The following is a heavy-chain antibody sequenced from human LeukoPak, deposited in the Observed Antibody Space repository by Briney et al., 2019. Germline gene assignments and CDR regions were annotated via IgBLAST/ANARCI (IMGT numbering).Heavy chain of an antibody. V-gene: IGHV5-51*01. D-gene: IGHD3-22*01. J-gene: IGHJ4*02. CDR2: IYPGDSDT. CDR1: GYIFTSYW. CDR3: ARLYYDGSGYYRALDY. Sequence: GESLKISCKGSGYIFTSYWIGWVRQMPGKGLEWMGIIYPGDSDTRYSPSFQGQVTISADKSISTAYLQWSSLKASDTAMYYCARLYYDGSGYYRALDYWGQGTLVTVSS.